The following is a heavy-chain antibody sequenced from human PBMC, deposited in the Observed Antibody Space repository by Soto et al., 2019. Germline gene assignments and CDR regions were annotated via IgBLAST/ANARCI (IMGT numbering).Heavy chain of an antibody. D-gene: IGHD2-2*01. CDR2: IYPGDSDT. Sequence: GESLKISCXGSGYSFTSYWIGWVRQMPGKGLEWMGIIYPGDSDTRYSPSFQGQVTISADKSISTAYLQWSSLKASDTAMYYCARIGYCSSTSCSYSGWFDPWGQGTLVTVSS. V-gene: IGHV5-51*01. CDR1: GYSFTSYW. CDR3: ARIGYCSSTSCSYSGWFDP. J-gene: IGHJ5*02.